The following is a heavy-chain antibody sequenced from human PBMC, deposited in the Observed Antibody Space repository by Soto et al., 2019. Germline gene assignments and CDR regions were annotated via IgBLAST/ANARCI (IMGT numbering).Heavy chain of an antibody. CDR3: AKHTRGNWFDA. J-gene: IGHJ5*02. CDR2: IKSKTDGGTT. Sequence: EVQLVQSGGGLVEPGGSLRLSCAASGFSFSNVWMNWVRQAPGKGLEWVGRIKSKTDGGTTEFTAPVKGRFTISRDDSKNTLYLEMNSLKTEDTAVYYWAKHTRGNWFDAWGQGALVTVSS. CDR1: GFSFSNVW. V-gene: IGHV3-15*07.